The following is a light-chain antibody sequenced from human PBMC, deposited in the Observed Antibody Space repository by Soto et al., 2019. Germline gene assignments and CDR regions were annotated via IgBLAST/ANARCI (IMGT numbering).Light chain of an antibody. V-gene: IGKV1-39*01. CDR3: QQSYGTPII. CDR2: AAS. Sequence: IQLTQSPSSLSASVGDRVTITCRASQGITSYLAWYQQRPGKAPRLLIYAASTLQSGVPSRFSGSGSGTDFTLTISSLQPEDSATYYCQQSYGTPIIFGQRTLLEIK. J-gene: IGKJ5*01. CDR1: QGITSY.